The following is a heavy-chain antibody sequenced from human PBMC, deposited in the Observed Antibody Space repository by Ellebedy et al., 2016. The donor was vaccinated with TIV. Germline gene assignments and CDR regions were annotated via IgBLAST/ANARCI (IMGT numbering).Heavy chain of an antibody. D-gene: IGHD4-17*01. V-gene: IGHV3-23*01. CDR3: AKDTGPRPNNYYYYGMDV. J-gene: IGHJ6*02. CDR1: GFTFSSYA. Sequence: GESLKISXAASGFTFSSYAMSWVRQAPGKGLEWVSAISGSGGSTYYADSVKGRFTISRDNSKNTLYLQMNSLRAEDTAVYYCAKDTGPRPNNYYYYGMDVWGQGTTVTVSS. CDR2: ISGSGGST.